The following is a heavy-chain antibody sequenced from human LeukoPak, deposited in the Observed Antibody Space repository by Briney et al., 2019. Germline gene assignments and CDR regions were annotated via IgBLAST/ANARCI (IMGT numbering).Heavy chain of an antibody. V-gene: IGHV3-23*01. CDR2: ISGSGGST. Sequence: GGPLRLSCAASGFTFSSYAMSWVRQAPGKGLEWVSAISGSGGSTYYADSVKGRFTISRDNSKNTLYLQMNSLRAEDTAVYYCAKGGRPSIAVAGTVYWGQGTLVTVSS. J-gene: IGHJ4*02. CDR3: AKGGRPSIAVAGTVY. CDR1: GFTFSSYA. D-gene: IGHD6-19*01.